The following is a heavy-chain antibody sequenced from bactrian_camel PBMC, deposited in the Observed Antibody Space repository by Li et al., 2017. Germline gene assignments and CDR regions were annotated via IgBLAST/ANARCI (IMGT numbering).Heavy chain of an antibody. CDR2: IKSDIKS. Sequence: HVQLVESGGGSVQVGGSLTLSCTVSGNGDGSGYWCAGWFRQALGQEREAVAGIKSDIKSTYADSVKGRFTVTKDNAKSTLYLQMNSLKPEDTAVYYCAASSYNPCAARTSGGRPCGFPTGQGTQVTVS. V-gene: IGHV3S53*01. CDR1: GNGDGSGYW. J-gene: IGHJ4*01. D-gene: IGHD2*01.